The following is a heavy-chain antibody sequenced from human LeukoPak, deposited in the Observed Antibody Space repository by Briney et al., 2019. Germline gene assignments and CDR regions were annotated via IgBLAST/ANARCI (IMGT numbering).Heavy chain of an antibody. CDR1: GFTFGDYG. CDR3: AKEHSSSTYYFDY. Sequence: PGGSLRLSCAASGFTFGDYGMSWVRQAPGKGLEWVSGLNWDGGTTGHADSVKGRFTISRDNSKNSLYLQMNSLRTEDTALYYCAKEHSSSTYYFDYWGQGTLVTVSS. V-gene: IGHV3-20*04. D-gene: IGHD6-6*01. J-gene: IGHJ4*02. CDR2: LNWDGGTT.